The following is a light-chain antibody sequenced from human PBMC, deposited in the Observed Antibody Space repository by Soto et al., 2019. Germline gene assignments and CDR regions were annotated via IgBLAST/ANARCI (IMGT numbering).Light chain of an antibody. J-gene: IGKJ4*01. V-gene: IGKV1-39*01. CDR1: QSMFTY. CDR2: AAS. CDR3: QQTYSTPRT. Sequence: DLQMTQSPSSLSASVGDRVTITCRASQSMFTYLNWYQQKPGKAPKLLIYAASSLQSGVPSRFSGSGSGTDFTLTISSLQPEDFATYYCQQTYSTPRTFGGGTKVEIK.